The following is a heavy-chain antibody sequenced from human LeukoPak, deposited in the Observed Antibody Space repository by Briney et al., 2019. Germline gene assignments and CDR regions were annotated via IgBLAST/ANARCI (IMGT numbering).Heavy chain of an antibody. J-gene: IGHJ4*02. CDR1: GFTFSSYA. V-gene: IGHV3-23*01. D-gene: IGHD2-15*01. Sequence: PEGSLRLSCAASGFTFSSYAMSWVRQAPGKGLEWVSAISGSGGSTYYADSVKGRFTISRDNSKNTLYLQMNSLRAEDTAVYYCARQLGYCSDGSCYFDYWGQGTLVTVSS. CDR3: ARQLGYCSDGSCYFDY. CDR2: ISGSGGST.